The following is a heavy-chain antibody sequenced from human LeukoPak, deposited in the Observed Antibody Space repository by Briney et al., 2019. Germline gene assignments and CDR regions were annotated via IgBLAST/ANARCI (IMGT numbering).Heavy chain of an antibody. D-gene: IGHD3-22*01. CDR3: ARWLRYYDSSGYLPGGFDY. J-gene: IGHJ4*02. Sequence: GSLRLSCAASGFTFSRYWMHWIRQPPGKGLEWIGSIYYSGSTYYNPSLKSRVTISVDTSKNQFPLKLSSVTAADTAVYYCARWLRYYDSSGYLPGGFDYWGQGTLVTVSS. V-gene: IGHV4-39*01. CDR1: GFTFSRYW. CDR2: IYYSGST.